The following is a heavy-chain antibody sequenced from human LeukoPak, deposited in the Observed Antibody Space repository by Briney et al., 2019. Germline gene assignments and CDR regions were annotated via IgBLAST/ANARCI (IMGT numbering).Heavy chain of an antibody. D-gene: IGHD5-12*01. CDR1: GGSISSSSYY. CDR3: ARGGGYDFSLFDY. Sequence: SETLSLTCTVSGGSISSSSYYWGWIRQPPGKGLEWIGSIYYSGSTYYNPSLKSRVTISVDTSKNQFSLKLSSVTAADTAVYYCARGGGYDFSLFDYWGQGTLVTVSS. V-gene: IGHV4-39*07. CDR2: IYYSGST. J-gene: IGHJ4*02.